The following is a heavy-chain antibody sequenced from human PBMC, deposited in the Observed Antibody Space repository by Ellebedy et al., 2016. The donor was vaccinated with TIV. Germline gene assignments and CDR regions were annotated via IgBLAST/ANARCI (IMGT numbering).Heavy chain of an antibody. CDR2: IYYSGST. D-gene: IGHD5-12*01. J-gene: IGHJ4*02. CDR1: GGSISSYY. V-gene: IGHV4-59*01. CDR3: ARGVYSGYDPLDY. Sequence: SETLSLXXTVSGGSISSYYWSWIRQPPGKGLEWIGYIYYSGSTNYNPSLKSRVTISVDTSKNQFSLKVSSVTAADTAVYYCARGVYSGYDPLDYWGQGTLVTVSS.